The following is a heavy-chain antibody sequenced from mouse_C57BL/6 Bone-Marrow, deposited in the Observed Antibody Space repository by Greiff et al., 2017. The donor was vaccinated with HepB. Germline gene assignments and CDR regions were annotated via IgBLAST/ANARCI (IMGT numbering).Heavy chain of an antibody. J-gene: IGHJ2*01. CDR1: GYAFSSYW. Sequence: QVQLKQSGAELVKPGASVKISCKASGYAFSSYWMNWVKQRPGKGLEWIGQIYPGDGDTNYNGKFKGKATLTADKSSSPAYMQLSSLTAEDSAVYCCACTGVGDYFDYWGQGTTLTVSS. CDR2: IYPGDGDT. CDR3: ACTGVGDYFDY. D-gene: IGHD1-1*01. V-gene: IGHV1-80*01.